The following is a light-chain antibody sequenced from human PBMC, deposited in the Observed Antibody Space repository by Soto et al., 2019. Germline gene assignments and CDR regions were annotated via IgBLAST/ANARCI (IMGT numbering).Light chain of an antibody. CDR3: QHYNSYSEA. CDR1: QSIRSY. CDR2: GAS. Sequence: DIQMTQSPSSLSASVGDRVTITCRASQSIRSYLNWYQQERGKAPKLLIYGASSLQSGVPSRFSGSGSGTEFTLTISSLQPDDFATYYCQHYNSYSEAFGQGTKVDI. V-gene: IGKV1-17*01. J-gene: IGKJ1*01.